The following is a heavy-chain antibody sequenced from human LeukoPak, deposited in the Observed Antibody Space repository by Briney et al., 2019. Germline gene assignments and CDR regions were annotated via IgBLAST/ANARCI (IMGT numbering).Heavy chain of an antibody. CDR3: AKGLITMIDY. CDR1: GFTFSNYG. Sequence: PGGSLRLSCGASGFTFSNYGMHWVRQAPGKGLEWVAFIRYDGSNKYYADSVKGRFTISRDNSKNTLYLQMNSLGAEDTAVYYCAKGLITMIDYWGQGTLVTVSS. V-gene: IGHV3-30*02. CDR2: IRYDGSNK. D-gene: IGHD3-22*01. J-gene: IGHJ4*02.